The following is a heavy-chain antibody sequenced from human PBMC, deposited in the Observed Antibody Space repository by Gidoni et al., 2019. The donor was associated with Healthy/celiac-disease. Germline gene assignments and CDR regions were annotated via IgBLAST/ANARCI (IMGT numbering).Heavy chain of an antibody. Sequence: QVQLVESGGGVVNPGRSLRLSCSASGFTFSSSGMHWVRQAPGKGLEWVAVIWYDGSNKYYADSVKGRFTISRDNSKNTLYLQMNSLRAEDTAVYYCAREQKTTIAVAGPDYWGQGTLVTVSS. CDR2: IWYDGSNK. V-gene: IGHV3-33*01. CDR1: GFTFSSSG. D-gene: IGHD6-19*01. CDR3: AREQKTTIAVAGPDY. J-gene: IGHJ4*02.